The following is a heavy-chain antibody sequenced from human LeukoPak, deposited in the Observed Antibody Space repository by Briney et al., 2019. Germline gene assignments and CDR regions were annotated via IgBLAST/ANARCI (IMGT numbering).Heavy chain of an antibody. CDR1: GGTFSSYA. V-gene: IGHV1-69*05. D-gene: IGHD2-21*01. CDR2: IIPIFGTA. CDR3: ARAMLIRRSVFDY. Sequence: SVKVSCKASGGTFSSYASSWVRQAPGQGLEWMGRIIPIFGTANYAQKVQGRVTITTDESTSTANMELSSLRSEDTAVYYCARAMLIRRSVFDYWGQGTLVTVSS. J-gene: IGHJ4*02.